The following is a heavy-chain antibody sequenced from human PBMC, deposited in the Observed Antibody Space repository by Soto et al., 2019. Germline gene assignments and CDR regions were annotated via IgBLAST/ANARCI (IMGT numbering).Heavy chain of an antibody. J-gene: IGHJ6*02. V-gene: IGHV3-30-3*01. CDR2: ISYDGSDK. CDR1: VFTFSNSA. CDR3: ARDTGPNGYNYYYFGMDV. D-gene: IGHD1-1*01. Sequence: PGWSLRLSCAACVFTFSNSAMPLVRKSPGKGLEWVAVISYDGSDKYNANSVKGRFTISRDNSKNTLYLQMNSLRAEETAVYYCARDTGPNGYNYYYFGMDVWGQGTTVTVSS.